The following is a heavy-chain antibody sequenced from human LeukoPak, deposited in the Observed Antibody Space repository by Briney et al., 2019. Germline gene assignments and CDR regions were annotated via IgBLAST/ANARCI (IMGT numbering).Heavy chain of an antibody. CDR3: ATRGGGSGYYY. D-gene: IGHD3-22*01. J-gene: IGHJ4*02. V-gene: IGHV3-53*01. CDR2: IYSGGST. Sequence: PGGSLRLSCAASGFTVSSNYVSWVRQAPGKGLEWVSVIYSGGSTYYADSVKGRFSISRDNSKNTLYLQMNSLRAEDTAVYYCATRGGGSGYYYWGQGTLVTVSS. CDR1: GFTVSSNY.